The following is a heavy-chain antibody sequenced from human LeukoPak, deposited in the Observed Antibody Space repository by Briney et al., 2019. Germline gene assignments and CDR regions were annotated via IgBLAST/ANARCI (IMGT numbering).Heavy chain of an antibody. CDR1: GFTVSSSY. CDR3: ARAPYSSSWYFDY. J-gene: IGHJ4*02. CDR2: IYSGGST. D-gene: IGHD6-13*01. Sequence: PGGSLRLSCAASGFTVSSSYMTWVRQAPGKGLEWVSVIYSGGSTHYAGSVKGRFTISRDNSKNTVYLQMNSLRAEDTAVYHYARAPYSSSWYFDYWGQGTLVTVSS. V-gene: IGHV3-66*01.